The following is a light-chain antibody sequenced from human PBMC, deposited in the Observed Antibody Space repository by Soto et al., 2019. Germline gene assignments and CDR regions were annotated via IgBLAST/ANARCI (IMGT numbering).Light chain of an antibody. J-gene: IGKJ1*01. CDR2: GAS. Sequence: EIVMTQSPATLSVSPGERATLSCRASQSVSSNLAWYHQKPAQPPRLLIYGASTRATGIPARFSGSGSGTEFTLTISSLQSEDFAVYYCQQYNNWPWTFGQGTKVEIK. CDR3: QQYNNWPWT. V-gene: IGKV3-15*01. CDR1: QSVSSN.